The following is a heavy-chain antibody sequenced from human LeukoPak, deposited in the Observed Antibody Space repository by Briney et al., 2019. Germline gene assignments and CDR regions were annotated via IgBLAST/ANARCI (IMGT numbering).Heavy chain of an antibody. J-gene: IGHJ3*02. Sequence: PGGSLRLSCAASGFTVSTNHMSWVRQTPGKGLEWVSTIYSGGSIYYADSVKGRFTISRDNSKNTLYLQMNSLRVEDTAVYYCARGSRVTTRLDAFDIWGQGTMATVSS. CDR2: IYSGGSI. CDR1: GFTVSTNH. V-gene: IGHV3-53*01. CDR3: ARGSRVTTRLDAFDI. D-gene: IGHD4-17*01.